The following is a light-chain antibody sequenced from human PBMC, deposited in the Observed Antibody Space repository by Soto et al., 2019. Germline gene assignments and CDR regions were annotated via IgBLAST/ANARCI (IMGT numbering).Light chain of an antibody. CDR2: EDN. V-gene: IGLV1-51*02. Sequence: QSVLTQPPSVSAAPGQKVTISCSGDTSNTLHNFVSWYQQLPGAAPKLLIYEDNKRPSGIPDRFSGSKFGTSVTLAITGLQTGDEADYYCGTWDTNLSAYVFGTGTRSPS. J-gene: IGLJ1*01. CDR1: TSNTLHNF. CDR3: GTWDTNLSAYV.